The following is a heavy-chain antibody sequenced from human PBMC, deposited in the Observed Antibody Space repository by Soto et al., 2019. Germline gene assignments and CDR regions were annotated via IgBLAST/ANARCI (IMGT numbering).Heavy chain of an antibody. CDR1: GGSVSSGNYY. Sequence: SETLSLTCSVSGGSVSSGNYYWSWIRQPPGKGLEWIGYIYYTGSTNYNPSLKSRVTISVDTSKNQFSLTLSSVTAADTAVYYCASALYCSGGSCSFDPWGQVTLVSVS. V-gene: IGHV4-61*01. CDR2: IYYTGST. J-gene: IGHJ5*02. CDR3: ASALYCSGGSCSFDP. D-gene: IGHD2-15*01.